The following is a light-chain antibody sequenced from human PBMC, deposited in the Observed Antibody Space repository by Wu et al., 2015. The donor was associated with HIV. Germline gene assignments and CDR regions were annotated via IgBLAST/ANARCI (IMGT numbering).Light chain of an antibody. CDR3: QQYHYWTQYT. CDR2: KAS. Sequence: QMTQSPSTLSASVGDRVTITCRASQNIDSWLAWYQQKPGKAPKLLIYKASNLESGVPSRFSGSGSGTEFTLTISSTQSEDFAVYYCQQYHYWTQYTFGQGTKLEIK. J-gene: IGKJ2*01. V-gene: IGKV1-5*03. CDR1: QNIDSW.